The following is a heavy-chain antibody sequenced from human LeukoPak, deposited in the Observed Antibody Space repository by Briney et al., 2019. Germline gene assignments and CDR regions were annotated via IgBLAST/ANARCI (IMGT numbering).Heavy chain of an antibody. CDR1: GGSISSYF. D-gene: IGHD5-24*01. CDR3: ASTRRDGYPFDY. V-gene: IGHV4-59*01. J-gene: IGHJ4*02. CDR2: IYYIGST. Sequence: PSETLSLTCTVSGGSISSYFWTWIREPPGKGLEWIGYIYYIGSTNYNPSLKSRVTISVDTSKNQFSLKLSSVTAADTAVYYCASTRRDGYPFDYWGQGTLVTVSS.